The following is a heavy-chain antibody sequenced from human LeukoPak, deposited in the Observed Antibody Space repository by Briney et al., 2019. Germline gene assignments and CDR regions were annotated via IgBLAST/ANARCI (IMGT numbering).Heavy chain of an antibody. J-gene: IGHJ4*02. V-gene: IGHV4-59*01. D-gene: IGHD1-26*01. CDR1: GGSINTYY. CDR3: ARDKVGTGPTHLDY. CDR2: IYYSGST. Sequence: SETLSLTCTVSGGSINTYYWSWIRQPPGKGLEWLGYIYYSGSTDYNPSLESRLTISVDTSKNQISLKLRSVTAADTAMYYCARDKVGTGPTHLDYWGQGALVTVSS.